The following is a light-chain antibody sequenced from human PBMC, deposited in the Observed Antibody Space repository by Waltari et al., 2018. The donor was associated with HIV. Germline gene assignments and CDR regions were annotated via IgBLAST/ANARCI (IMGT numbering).Light chain of an antibody. CDR2: EVS. Sequence: QSALTQPASVSGSFGQSITISCTGPSSDVGSYTLVSWYQYHPGKAPKLIIYEVSKRPSGVSNRFSGSKSGNTASLTVSGLQAEDEAHYYCCSYARSGIPFGGGTKLTVL. CDR3: CSYARSGIP. CDR1: SSDVGSYTL. J-gene: IGLJ2*01. V-gene: IGLV2-23*02.